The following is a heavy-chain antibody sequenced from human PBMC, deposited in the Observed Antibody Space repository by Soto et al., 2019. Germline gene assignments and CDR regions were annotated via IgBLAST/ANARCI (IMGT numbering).Heavy chain of an antibody. CDR3: ARDKDRQQLGGNYYYVLDV. D-gene: IGHD3-3*02. CDR2: IMPVFATP. CDR1: GGTFSTSA. J-gene: IGHJ6*02. V-gene: IGHV1-69*12. Sequence: QVQLMQSGAEVRKPGSWVKVSCKASGGTFSTSAISWVRQAPGEGLEWVGGIMPVFATPDYAQNFQGRVTISADESTTTAYLELTSLTTDDPAVYYCARDKDRQQLGGNYYYVLDVWGQGTAITVSS.